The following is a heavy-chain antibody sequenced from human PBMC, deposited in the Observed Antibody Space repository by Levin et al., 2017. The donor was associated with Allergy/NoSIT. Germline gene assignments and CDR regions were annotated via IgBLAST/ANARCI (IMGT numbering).Heavy chain of an antibody. CDR2: ISSSSSYI. D-gene: IGHD3/OR15-3a*01. CDR1: GFPFSSYS. J-gene: IGHJ6*03. CDR3: ARAREGPEDYYYYYYYMDV. V-gene: IGHV3-21*01. Sequence: LSLTCAASGFPFSSYSMNWVRPAPGKGLEWVSSISSSSSYIYYADSVKGRFTISRDNAKNSLYLQMNSLRAEDTAVYYCARAREGPEDYYYYYYYMDVWGKGTTVTVSS.